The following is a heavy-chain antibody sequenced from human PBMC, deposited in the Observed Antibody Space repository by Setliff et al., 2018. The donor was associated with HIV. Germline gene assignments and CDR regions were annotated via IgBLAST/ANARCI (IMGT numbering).Heavy chain of an antibody. D-gene: IGHD3-22*01. CDR1: GFTFSSYA. J-gene: IGHJ3*02. CDR3: AREREYYDSSGYRGDGFNI. Sequence: GGSLRLSCAASGFTFSSYAMSWVRQAPGKGLEWVSAISGSGGSTYCADSVKGRFTISRDNSKNTLYLQMNSLRAEDTAVYYCAREREYYDSSGYRGDGFNIWGQGTMVTVSS. V-gene: IGHV3-23*01. CDR2: ISGSGGST.